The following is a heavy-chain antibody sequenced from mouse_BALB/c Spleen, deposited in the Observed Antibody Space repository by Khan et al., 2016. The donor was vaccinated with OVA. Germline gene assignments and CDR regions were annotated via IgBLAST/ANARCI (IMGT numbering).Heavy chain of an antibody. CDR2: ISYSGST. Sequence: DVQLQESGPGLVKPSQSLSLTCTVTGYSITSGYGWNWIRQFPGNKLEWMGYISYSGSTNYNASLKSRISITRDTTKNHFFLQLNSVTTEDTATYYCARTARIKYWGQGTTLTVSS. CDR1: GYSITSGYG. D-gene: IGHD1-2*01. J-gene: IGHJ2*01. CDR3: ARTARIKY. V-gene: IGHV3-2*02.